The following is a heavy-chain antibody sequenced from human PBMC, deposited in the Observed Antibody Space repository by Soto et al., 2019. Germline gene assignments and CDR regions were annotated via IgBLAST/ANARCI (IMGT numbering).Heavy chain of an antibody. Sequence: EVQLLQSGGELVQPGESLRLSCAASGFIFNKYAMTWVRQAPGKGLEWVSAISGDGDTTYYADSVKGRFTISRDNSKNTLFRQMTSLRDEDTALYDCASPKVTSSWSSDYWGQGTLVTVSS. CDR3: ASPKVTSSWSSDY. CDR1: GFIFNKYA. CDR2: ISGDGDTT. D-gene: IGHD6-13*01. V-gene: IGHV3-23*01. J-gene: IGHJ4*02.